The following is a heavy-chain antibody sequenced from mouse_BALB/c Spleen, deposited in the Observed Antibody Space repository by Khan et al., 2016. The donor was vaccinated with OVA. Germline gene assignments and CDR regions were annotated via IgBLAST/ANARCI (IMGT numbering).Heavy chain of an antibody. Sequence: QVQLKQSGPELVKPGASVKMSCKASGYTFTDYFISWVKQRTGQGLEWIGEIFPGSGSTNYNEKFKGKATLTVDKSSNTAYMQLSSLTSEDSAVYFCARKGDDGYFVTYWGQGTLVTVSA. CDR1: GYTFTDYF. D-gene: IGHD2-3*01. J-gene: IGHJ3*01. CDR2: IFPGSGST. CDR3: ARKGDDGYFVTY. V-gene: IGHV1-77*01.